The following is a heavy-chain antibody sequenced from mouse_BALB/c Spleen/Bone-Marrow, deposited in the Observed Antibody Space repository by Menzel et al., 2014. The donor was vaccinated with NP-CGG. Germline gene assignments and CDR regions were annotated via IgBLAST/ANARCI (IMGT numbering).Heavy chain of an antibody. V-gene: IGHV3-5*02. CDR2: IYYSGTI. CDR1: GISITTGNYR. J-gene: IGHJ2*01. CDR3: ARGAMITTGYFDY. Sequence: EVQLQESGPGLVKPSQTVSLTCTVTGISITTGNYRWSWIRQFPGNKLEWIGYIYYSGTITYNPSLTSRTTITRDTSXNQVFLEMNSLTAEDTATYYCARGAMITTGYFDYWGQGTTLTVSS. D-gene: IGHD2-4*01.